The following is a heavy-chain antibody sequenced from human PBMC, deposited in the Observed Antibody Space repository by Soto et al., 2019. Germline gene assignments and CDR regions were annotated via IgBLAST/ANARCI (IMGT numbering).Heavy chain of an antibody. V-gene: IGHV4-31*03. D-gene: IGHD2-2*01. CDR3: ARSALGYCSSTSCPNWFDP. Sequence: SETLSLTCTVSGGSISSGGYYWSWIRQHPGKGLEWIGYIYYSGSTYYNPSLKSRVTISVDTSKNQFSLKLSSVTAADTAVYYCARSALGYCSSTSCPNWFDPWGQGTLVTVSS. J-gene: IGHJ5*02. CDR1: GGSISSGGYY. CDR2: IYYSGST.